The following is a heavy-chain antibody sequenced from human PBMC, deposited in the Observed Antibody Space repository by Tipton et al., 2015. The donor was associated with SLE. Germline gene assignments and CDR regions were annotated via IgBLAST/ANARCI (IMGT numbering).Heavy chain of an antibody. CDR2: IYPDDSDT. V-gene: IGHV5-51*03. D-gene: IGHD4/OR15-4a*01. Sequence: QLVQSGAEVKKPGESLKISCKGSGYSFANYWIGWVRQMPGKSLEWMGIIYPDDSDTRFSPSFEGQVTMSVEKSINTAYLQGSSLKASDTAMYYCVNYGGHTRSSVVDFWGQGALVTVSS. CDR1: GYSFANYW. J-gene: IGHJ4*02. CDR3: VNYGGHTRSSVVDF.